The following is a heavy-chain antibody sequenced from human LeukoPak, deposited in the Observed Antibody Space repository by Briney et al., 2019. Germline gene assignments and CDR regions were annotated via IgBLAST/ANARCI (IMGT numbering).Heavy chain of an antibody. D-gene: IGHD3-16*02. CDR3: AKDLFDYVWGSYRPTPFDY. J-gene: IGHJ4*02. Sequence: GGSLSLSCAAAAFTFSNYGVSWVRQATGKGLEWVSSISGSGGSTYYADSVKGRFTISRDNSKNTLYLQMNSLRAEDTAVYYCAKDLFDYVWGSYRPTPFDYWGQGTLVTVSS. V-gene: IGHV3-23*01. CDR1: AFTFSNYG. CDR2: ISGSGGST.